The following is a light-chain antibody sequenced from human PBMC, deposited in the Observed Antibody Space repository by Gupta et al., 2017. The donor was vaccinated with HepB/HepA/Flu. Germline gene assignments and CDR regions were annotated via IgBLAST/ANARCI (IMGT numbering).Light chain of an antibody. J-gene: IGKJ4*01. Sequence: DIQMTQSPSSLSASVGDRVTITCRASQRVSTYLDWYQQKPGQVPKLLIFGSSTLEGGVPSRFSGSGSGTDFTLNISSLQPEDFATYYCQQSDSSPLTFGGGTKVEV. V-gene: IGKV1-39*01. CDR1: QRVSTY. CDR2: GSS. CDR3: QQSDSSPLT.